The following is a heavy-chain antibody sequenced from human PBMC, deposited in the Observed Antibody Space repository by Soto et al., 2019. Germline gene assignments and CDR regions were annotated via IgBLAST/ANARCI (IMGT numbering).Heavy chain of an antibody. CDR2: INHSGST. CDR3: ARGCCSRYYYSGMYV. D-gene: IGHD2-21*01. V-gene: IGHV4-34*01. Sequence: PSETLSLTCAVYGGSFSGYYWSWIRQPPGKGLEWIGEINHSGSTNYNPSLKSRVTISVDTSKNQFSLKLSSVTAADTAVYYCARGCCSRYYYSGMYVWGQGTTLTISS. CDR1: GGSFSGYY. J-gene: IGHJ6*02.